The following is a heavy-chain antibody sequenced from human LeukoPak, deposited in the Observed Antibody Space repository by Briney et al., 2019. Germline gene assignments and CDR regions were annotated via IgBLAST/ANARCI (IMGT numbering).Heavy chain of an antibody. CDR2: IRSKANSYAT. Sequence: PGGSLRLSCAASGFTFSGSAMHWVRQASGKGLERVGRIRSKANSYATAYAASVKGRFTISRDDSKNTAYLQMNSLKTEDTAVYYCTRHSYSSGWYGYYYMDVWGKGTTVTVSS. J-gene: IGHJ6*03. V-gene: IGHV3-73*01. CDR3: TRHSYSSGWYGYYYMDV. CDR1: GFTFSGSA. D-gene: IGHD6-19*01.